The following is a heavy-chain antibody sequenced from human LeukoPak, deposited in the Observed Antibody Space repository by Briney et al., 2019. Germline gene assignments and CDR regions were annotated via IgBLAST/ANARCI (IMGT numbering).Heavy chain of an antibody. CDR2: ISTYNNNT. Sequence: ASVKVSCKASGYTFTTYGISWVRQAPGQGLEWMGWISTYNNNTNYAQNLQGRVTMTTDTSTTTAYMELRSLRSDDTAVYYCARDATTVTSHGMDVWGQGTTVTVSS. V-gene: IGHV1-18*01. J-gene: IGHJ6*02. CDR3: ARDATTVTSHGMDV. D-gene: IGHD4-17*01. CDR1: GYTFTTYG.